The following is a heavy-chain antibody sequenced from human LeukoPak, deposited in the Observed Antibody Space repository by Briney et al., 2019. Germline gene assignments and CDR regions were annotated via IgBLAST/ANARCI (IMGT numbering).Heavy chain of an antibody. J-gene: IGHJ6*04. Sequence: GGSLRLSCAASGFTFSSYWMSWVRQAPGKGLEWVANIKQDGSEKYYVDSVKGRFTISRDNAKNSLYLQMNSLRAEDTAVYYCARDLCAGYDILTGYCYYYGMDVWGKGTTVTVSS. CDR2: IKQDGSEK. V-gene: IGHV3-7*03. CDR1: GFTFSSYW. D-gene: IGHD3-9*01. CDR3: ARDLCAGYDILTGYCYYYGMDV.